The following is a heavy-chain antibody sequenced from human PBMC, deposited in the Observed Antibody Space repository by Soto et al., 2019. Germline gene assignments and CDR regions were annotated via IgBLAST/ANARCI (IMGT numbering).Heavy chain of an antibody. CDR1: GDSVSSNSAA. CDR3: ARDLVRWELRYFDY. D-gene: IGHD1-26*01. V-gene: IGHV6-1*01. J-gene: IGHJ4*02. CDR2: TYYRSKWYN. Sequence: PSQTLSLTCAISGDSVSSNSAAWNGIIQSPSRVLEWLGRTYYRSKWYNDYAVSVKSRITINPDTSKNQFSLQLNSVTPEDTAVYYCARDLVRWELRYFDYWGQGTLVTVS.